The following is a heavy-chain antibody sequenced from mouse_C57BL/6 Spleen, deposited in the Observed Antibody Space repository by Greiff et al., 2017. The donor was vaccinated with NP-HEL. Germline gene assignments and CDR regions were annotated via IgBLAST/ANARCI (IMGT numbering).Heavy chain of an antibody. J-gene: IGHJ4*01. D-gene: IGHD3-2*02. CDR1: GYTFTSYG. Sequence: VQLQQSGAELARPGASVKLSCKASGYTFTSYGISWVKHRTGQGLEWIGEIYPRSGNTYYNEKFKGKATLTADKSSSTAYMELRSLTSEDSAVYFCARKDSSGGGAMDHWGQGTSVTVSS. V-gene: IGHV1-81*01. CDR3: ARKDSSGGGAMDH. CDR2: IYPRSGNT.